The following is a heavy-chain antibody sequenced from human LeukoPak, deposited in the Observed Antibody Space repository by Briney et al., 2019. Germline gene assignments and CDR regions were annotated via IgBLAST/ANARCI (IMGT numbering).Heavy chain of an antibody. V-gene: IGHV4-59*01. CDR3: ARGPSGSYYGMDV. D-gene: IGHD1-26*01. CDR1: GVSISSYY. Sequence: SETLPLTCGVSGVSISSYYWSWIRQPPGKGLEWIGYIYYSGSTNYNSSLKSRVTISVDTSKNQFSLKLNSVTAADTAVYYCARGPSGSYYGMDVWGQGTTVTVSS. CDR2: IYYSGST. J-gene: IGHJ6*02.